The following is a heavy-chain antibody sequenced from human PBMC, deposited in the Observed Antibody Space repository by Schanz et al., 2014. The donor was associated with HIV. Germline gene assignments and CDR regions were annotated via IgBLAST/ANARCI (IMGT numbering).Heavy chain of an antibody. V-gene: IGHV3-23*01. CDR2: ISESGGRS. J-gene: IGHJ4*02. D-gene: IGHD3-22*01. CDR1: GFTFNNYA. Sequence: EVQLLDSGGGLVQPGGSLRLSCVASGFTFNNYAMTWVRQAPGKRLEWVSSISESGGRSYYADSVNGRFTISRDNSKNTLYLQMTTLRTEDTAVYYCAKPEYDSRGNSQSHFDSWGQGTLVTVSS. CDR3: AKPEYDSRGNSQSHFDS.